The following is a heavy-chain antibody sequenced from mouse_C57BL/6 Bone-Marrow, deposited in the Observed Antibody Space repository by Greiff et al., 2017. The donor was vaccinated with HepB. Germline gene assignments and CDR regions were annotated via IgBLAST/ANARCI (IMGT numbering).Heavy chain of an antibody. V-gene: IGHV2-2*01. Sequence: QVHVKQSGPGLVQPSQSLSITCTVSGFSLTSYGVHWVRQSPGKGLEWLGVIWSGGSTDYNAAFISRLSISKDNSKSQVFFKMNSLQADDTAIYYCARNDYDPFAYWGQGTLVTVSA. D-gene: IGHD2-4*01. J-gene: IGHJ3*01. CDR3: ARNDYDPFAY. CDR1: GFSLTSYG. CDR2: IWSGGST.